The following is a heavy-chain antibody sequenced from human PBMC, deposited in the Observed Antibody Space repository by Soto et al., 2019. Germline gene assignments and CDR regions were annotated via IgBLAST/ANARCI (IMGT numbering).Heavy chain of an antibody. CDR3: AREGRGVPARCYYGMDV. D-gene: IGHD2-2*01. J-gene: IGHJ6*02. CDR2: IYYSGST. CDR1: GASISRGDFY. V-gene: IGHV4-30-4*01. Sequence: SETLSLTCTVSGASISRGDFYWSWIRQPPGKGLEWIGYIYYSGSTYYNPSLKSRVTISVDTSKNQFSLKLSSVTAADTAVYYCAREGRGVPARCYYGMDVWGQGTTVTVSS.